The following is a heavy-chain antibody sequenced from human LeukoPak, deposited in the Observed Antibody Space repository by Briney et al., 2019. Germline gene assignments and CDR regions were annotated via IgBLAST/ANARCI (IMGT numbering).Heavy chain of an antibody. Sequence: GGSLRLSCAASRFTFSTCWMSWVRQAPGKGLEWVAIIKGDGSEKAYVDSVKGRFSISRDNAENSLYLQMSSLRAEDTAVYYCAKDWGYGEAGIDFWGQGTLVTVSS. CDR1: RFTFSTCW. CDR2: IKGDGSEK. D-gene: IGHD6-13*01. CDR3: AKDWGYGEAGIDF. V-gene: IGHV3-7*04. J-gene: IGHJ4*02.